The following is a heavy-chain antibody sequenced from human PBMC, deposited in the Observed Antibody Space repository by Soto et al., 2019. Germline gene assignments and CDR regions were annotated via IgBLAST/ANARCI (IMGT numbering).Heavy chain of an antibody. CDR1: GFTFSSYG. CDR3: ARDPDSSGYTPTGGNPGGDY. CDR2: IWYDGSNK. D-gene: IGHD3-22*01. Sequence: GGSLRLSCAASGFTFSSYGMHWVRQAPGKGLEWVAVIWYDGSNKYYADSVKGRFTISRDNSKNTLYLQMNSLRAEDTAVYYCARDPDSSGYTPTGGNPGGDYWGQGTLVTVYS. V-gene: IGHV3-33*01. J-gene: IGHJ4*02.